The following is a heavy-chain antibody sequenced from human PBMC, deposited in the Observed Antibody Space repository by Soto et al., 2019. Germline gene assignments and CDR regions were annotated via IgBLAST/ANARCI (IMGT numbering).Heavy chain of an antibody. V-gene: IGHV3-13*01. CDR3: ARAVAGNQFDY. D-gene: IGHD6-19*01. J-gene: IGHJ4*02. CDR1: GFTFSSYD. Sequence: PGGSLRLSCAASGFTFSSYDMHWVRQATGKGLEWVSAIGTAGDTYYPGSVKGRFTISRENAKNSLYLQMNSLRAGDTAVYYCARAVAGNQFDYWGQGTLVTVSS. CDR2: IGTAGDT.